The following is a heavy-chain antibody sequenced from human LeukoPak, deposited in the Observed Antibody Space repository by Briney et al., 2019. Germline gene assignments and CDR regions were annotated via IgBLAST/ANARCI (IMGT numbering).Heavy chain of an antibody. V-gene: IGHV3-30*18. Sequence: QPGGSLRLSCAASGFTFSTYGMHWVRQAPGKGLEWVAVISYDGSNKYYADSVKGRFTISRDNSKNTLYLQMNSLRAEDTAVYYCAKEDMVRYFDYWGQGTLVTVSS. J-gene: IGHJ4*02. CDR2: ISYDGSNK. D-gene: IGHD3-10*01. CDR3: AKEDMVRYFDY. CDR1: GFTFSTYG.